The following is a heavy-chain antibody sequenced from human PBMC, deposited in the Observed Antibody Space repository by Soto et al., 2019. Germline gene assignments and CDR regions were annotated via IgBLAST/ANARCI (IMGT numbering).Heavy chain of an antibody. CDR1: GFTFSNYW. V-gene: IGHV3-7*01. D-gene: IGHD3-22*01. Sequence: GGSLRLSCVASGFTFSNYWMSWVRQAPEKGLEWVANVKHDGTDKYYVDSVKGRFTISRDNAKNSLYLQMNSLRAEDTAVYYCARGYYKYYDSSGYYRSPAYWGQGTLVTVSS. CDR3: ARGYYKYYDSSGYYRSPAY. CDR2: VKHDGTDK. J-gene: IGHJ4*02.